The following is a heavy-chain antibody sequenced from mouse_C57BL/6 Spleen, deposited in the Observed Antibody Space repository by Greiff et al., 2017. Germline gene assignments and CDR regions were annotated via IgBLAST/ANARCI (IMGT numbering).Heavy chain of an antibody. CDR1: GYSFTDYN. CDR2: INPNSGTT. D-gene: IGHD1-1*01. V-gene: IGHV1-39*01. Sequence: EVQLQQSGPELVKPGASVTISCKASGYSFTDYNMNWVKQSNGKSLEWIGVINPNSGTTSYNQTFKGKDTLTVDHSSSTTYVQLHSLPSEDYAVYYCARSFSYFGGSFFDVWGPGTTLTVSS. J-gene: IGHJ2*01. CDR3: ARSFSYFGGSFFDV.